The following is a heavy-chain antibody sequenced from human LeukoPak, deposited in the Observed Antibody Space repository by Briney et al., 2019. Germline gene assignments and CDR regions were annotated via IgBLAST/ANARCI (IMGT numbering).Heavy chain of an antibody. CDR3: ARVKGSGYRNSIDY. CDR2: VCWNGGST. V-gene: IGHV3-20*04. Sequence: PGGSMRLSCAASGFTFDDYAMNWVRQAPGKGLGWVSGVCWNGGSTYYRDSVKGRFTISRDNAKNSLYLQMNSLRAEDTALYYCARVKGSGYRNSIDYWGQGTLVTVSS. D-gene: IGHD3-3*01. CDR1: GFTFDDYA. J-gene: IGHJ4*02.